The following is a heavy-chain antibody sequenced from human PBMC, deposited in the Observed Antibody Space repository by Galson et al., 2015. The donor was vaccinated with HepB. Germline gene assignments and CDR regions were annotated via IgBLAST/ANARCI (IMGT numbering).Heavy chain of an antibody. CDR2: IDSKGEYR. J-gene: IGHJ2*01. V-gene: IGHV3-21*06. D-gene: IGHD3-3*01. Sequence: SLRLSCAGSGFTFRSYSINWVRQTPGKGLEWVSSIDSKGEYRNYADSVKGRFTISRDNAKNSVYLQMNSLRAEDTALYYCAREDIRFLEWLGHYSDLWGRGTLVTVSS. CDR1: GFTFRSYS. CDR3: AREDIRFLEWLGHYSDL.